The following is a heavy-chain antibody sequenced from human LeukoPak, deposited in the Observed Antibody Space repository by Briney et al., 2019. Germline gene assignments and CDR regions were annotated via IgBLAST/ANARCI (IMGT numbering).Heavy chain of an antibody. CDR1: GFTFSSYG. V-gene: IGHV3-30*18. D-gene: IGHD3-22*01. CDR2: ISYDGSNK. CDR3: AKDRYYYDSSAFDY. J-gene: IGHJ4*02. Sequence: PGGSLRLSCAASGFTFSSYGMHWVRQAPGKGLEWVAVISYDGSNKYYADSVKGRFTISRDNSKNTLYLQMNSLRAEDTAVYYCAKDRYYYDSSAFDYWGQGTLVTVSS.